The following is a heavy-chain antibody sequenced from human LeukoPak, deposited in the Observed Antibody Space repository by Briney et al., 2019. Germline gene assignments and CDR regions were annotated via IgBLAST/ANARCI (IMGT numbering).Heavy chain of an antibody. CDR2: INHSGST. V-gene: IGHV4-39*07. J-gene: IGHJ1*01. CDR1: SGSISTSNYY. Sequence: SSETLSLTCTVSSGSISTSNYYWGWVRQPPGKGLEWIGEINHSGSTNYNPSLKSRVTISVDTSKDQFSLRLRSVSAADTAVYFCARGGGTGTYGAEYFQHWGQGTLVIVSS. CDR3: ARGGGTGTYGAEYFQH. D-gene: IGHD1-26*01.